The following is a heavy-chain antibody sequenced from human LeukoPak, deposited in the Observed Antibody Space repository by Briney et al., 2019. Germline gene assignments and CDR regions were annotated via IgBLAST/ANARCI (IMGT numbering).Heavy chain of an antibody. J-gene: IGHJ6*03. Sequence: GGSLRLSCAASGFTVRSNYMSWVRQAPGKGLEWVSAISGSGGSTYYADSVKGRFTISRDNSKNTLYLQMNSLRAEDTAVYYCAKVDTAMVFYYYYYMDVWGKGTTVTVSS. D-gene: IGHD5-18*01. CDR3: AKVDTAMVFYYYYYMDV. CDR1: GFTVRSNY. V-gene: IGHV3-23*01. CDR2: ISGSGGST.